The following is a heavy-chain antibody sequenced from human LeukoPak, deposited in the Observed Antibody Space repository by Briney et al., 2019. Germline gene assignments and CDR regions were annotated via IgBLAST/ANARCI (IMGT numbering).Heavy chain of an antibody. CDR3: ARGDTAMGQFDY. V-gene: IGHV4-59*01. Sequence: PSETLSLTCTVSGASISSSYWSWIRQPPGKGLEWIGYMYYTGSTNYNPSLKSRVTISVDTSKNQFSLRLTSVTAADTAVYYCARGDTAMGQFDYWGQGTLVTVSS. CDR1: GASISSSY. J-gene: IGHJ4*02. D-gene: IGHD5-18*01. CDR2: MYYTGST.